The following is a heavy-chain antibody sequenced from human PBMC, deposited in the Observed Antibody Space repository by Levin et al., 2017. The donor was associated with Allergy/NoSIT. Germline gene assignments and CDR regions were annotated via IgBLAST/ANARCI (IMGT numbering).Heavy chain of an antibody. V-gene: IGHV3-23*01. J-gene: IGHJ4*02. CDR3: AKDPTWGGFGESDY. D-gene: IGHD3-10*01. CDR2: ISGSGGST. Sequence: LSLTCAASGFTFSSYAMSWVRQAPGKGLEWVSAISGSGGSTYYADSVKGRFTISRDNSKNTLYLQMNSLRAEDTAVYYCAKDPTWGGFGESDYWGQGTLVTVSS. CDR1: GFTFSSYA.